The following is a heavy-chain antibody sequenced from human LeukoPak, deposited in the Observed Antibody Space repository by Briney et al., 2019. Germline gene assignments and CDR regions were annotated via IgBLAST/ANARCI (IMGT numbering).Heavy chain of an antibody. J-gene: IGHJ4*02. CDR3: ARARVPIAVAGLYYFDY. V-gene: IGHV1-2*02. D-gene: IGHD6-19*01. CDR2: IKPDRGSS. Sequence: ASVKVSCKASGYTFTAYYIHWLRQAPGQGPEWMGWIKPDRGSSHYAQKFQGRVTMTRDTSSNSAYMDLTRLKSDDTAVYYCARARVPIAVAGLYYFDYWGQGALVTVSS. CDR1: GYTFTAYY.